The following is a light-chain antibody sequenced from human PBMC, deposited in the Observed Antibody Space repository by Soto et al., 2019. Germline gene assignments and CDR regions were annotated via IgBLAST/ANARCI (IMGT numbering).Light chain of an antibody. CDR1: QGISSW. Sequence: DIQWTQSPSSVPASVGDRVTITCRASQGISSWLAWYQQKPGKAPTLLIYAASSLQSGVPSRFSGSGSGTDFTLTISSLEPEDFAAYYCQQDSSSPRTFGQGTRLEI. CDR2: AAS. V-gene: IGKV1-12*01. J-gene: IGKJ5*01. CDR3: QQDSSSPRT.